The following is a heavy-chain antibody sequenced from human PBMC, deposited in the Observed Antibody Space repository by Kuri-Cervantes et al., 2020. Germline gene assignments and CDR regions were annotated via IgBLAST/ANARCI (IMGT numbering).Heavy chain of an antibody. V-gene: IGHV3-9*01. J-gene: IGHJ4*02. CDR2: ISWNSGSI. CDR1: GFTFDDYA. CDR3: AKGPYIAARPRSGYFDY. Sequence: GGSLRLSCAASGFTFDDYAMHWVRQAPGKGLEWVSGISWNSGSIGYADSVKGRFTISRGNAKNSLYLQMNSLRAEDTALYYCAKGPYIAARPRSGYFDYWGQGTLVTVSS. D-gene: IGHD6-6*01.